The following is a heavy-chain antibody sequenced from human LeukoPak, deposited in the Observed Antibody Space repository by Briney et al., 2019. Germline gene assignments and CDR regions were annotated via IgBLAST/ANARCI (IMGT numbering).Heavy chain of an antibody. J-gene: IGHJ5*02. CDR2: IYYSGST. CDR3: ARGRREANWFDP. V-gene: IGHV4-31*03. CDR1: GGSISSGGYY. Sequence: SETLSLTCTVSGGSISSGGYYWSWIRQHPGKGLEWIGYIYYSGSTYYNPSLKSRVTISVDTSKNQFSLRLSSVTAADTAVYYCARGRREANWFDPWGQGTLVTVSS. D-gene: IGHD3-10*01.